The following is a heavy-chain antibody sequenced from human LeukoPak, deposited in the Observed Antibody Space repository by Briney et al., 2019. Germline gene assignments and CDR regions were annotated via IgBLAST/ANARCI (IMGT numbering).Heavy chain of an antibody. CDR2: INHSGST. D-gene: IGHD6-13*01. CDR1: GGSFSGYY. J-gene: IGHJ4*02. Sequence: SETLSLTCAVYGGSFSGYYWSWIRQPPGKGLEWIGEINHSGSTNYNPSLKSRVTISVDTSKNRFSLKLSSVTAADTAMYYCAVIAAAGFDYWGQGTLVTVSS. CDR3: AVIAAAGFDY. V-gene: IGHV4-34*01.